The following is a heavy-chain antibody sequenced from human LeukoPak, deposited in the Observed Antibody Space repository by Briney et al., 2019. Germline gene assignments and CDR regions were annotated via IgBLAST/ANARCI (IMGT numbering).Heavy chain of an antibody. D-gene: IGHD3-9*01. V-gene: IGHV4-39*07. J-gene: IGHJ6*03. CDR1: GGSISSSSYY. Sequence: SETLSLTCTVSGGSISSSSYYWGWIRQPPGKGLEWIGSIYHSGGTYYNPSLKSRVTISVDTSKNQFSLKLSSVTAADTAVYYCASRLRYFDWLFPYMDVWGKGTTVTVSS. CDR2: IYHSGGT. CDR3: ASRLRYFDWLFPYMDV.